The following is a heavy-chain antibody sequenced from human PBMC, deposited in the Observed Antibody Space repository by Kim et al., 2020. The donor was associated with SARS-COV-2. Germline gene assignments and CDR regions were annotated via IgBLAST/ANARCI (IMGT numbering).Heavy chain of an antibody. V-gene: IGHV4-34*01. J-gene: IGHJ4*02. D-gene: IGHD3-16*01. Sequence: SLKSRVTISVDTSKNQFSLKLSSVTAADTAVYYCARAGLYDYVWGSFLDYWGQGTLVTVSS. CDR3: ARAGLYDYVWGSFLDY.